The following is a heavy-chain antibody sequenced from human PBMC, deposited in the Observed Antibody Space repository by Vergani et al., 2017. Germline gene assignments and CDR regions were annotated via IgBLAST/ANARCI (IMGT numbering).Heavy chain of an antibody. CDR1: GGPISSYY. CDR2: IYYSGST. V-gene: IGHV4-59*01. Sequence: QVQLQESGPGLVKPSETLSLTCTVSGGPISSYYWSWIRQPPGKGLEWIGYIYYSGSTNYNPSLKSRVTISVDTSKNQFSLKLSSVTAADTAVYYCARVLRFEGSTRFDPWGQGTLVTVSS. D-gene: IGHD2-2*01. CDR3: ARVLRFEGSTRFDP. J-gene: IGHJ5*02.